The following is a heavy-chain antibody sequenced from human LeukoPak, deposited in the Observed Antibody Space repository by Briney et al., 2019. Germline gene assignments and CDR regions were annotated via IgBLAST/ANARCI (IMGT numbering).Heavy chain of an antibody. CDR2: ISGSGDNT. J-gene: IGHJ4*02. CDR3: AKSLDAQAVADPFDY. CDR1: GFTFSSYA. D-gene: IGHD6-19*01. V-gene: IGHV3-23*01. Sequence: GGSLRLSCAASGFTFSSYAMSWVRQAPGKGLEWVSGISGSGDNTYYAASVQGRFTISRDNSKNTLYLQMNSLRAEDTAVYYCAKSLDAQAVADPFDYWGQGTLVTVSS.